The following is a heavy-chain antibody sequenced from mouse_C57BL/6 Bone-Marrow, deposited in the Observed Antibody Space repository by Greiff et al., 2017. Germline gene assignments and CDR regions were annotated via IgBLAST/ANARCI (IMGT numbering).Heavy chain of an antibody. J-gene: IGHJ2*01. V-gene: IGHV2-9-1*01. D-gene: IGHD1-1*01. CDR3: ARNPYYGSVYFDY. CDR2: IWTGGGT. CDR1: GFSLTSYA. Sequence: VKLVESGPGLVAPSQSLSITCTVSGFSLTSYAISWVRQPPGKGLEWLGVIWTGGGTNYNSALNSRLSISKDNSKSQVFLKMNSLQTDDTARYYCARNPYYGSVYFDYWGQGTTLTVSS.